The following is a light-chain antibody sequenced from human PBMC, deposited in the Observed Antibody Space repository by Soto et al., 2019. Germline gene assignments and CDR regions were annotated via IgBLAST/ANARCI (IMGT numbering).Light chain of an antibody. CDR1: QSISSW. Sequence: DIQMTQSPSTLSASVGDRVTITCRASQSISSWLAWYQQKPGKAPKLMIYDASILESGVPSRVSGSESGTEFTLTISILQPDDFVTYYCQQYNSYPWTFGQGTKVPIK. J-gene: IGKJ1*01. V-gene: IGKV1-5*01. CDR2: DAS. CDR3: QQYNSYPWT.